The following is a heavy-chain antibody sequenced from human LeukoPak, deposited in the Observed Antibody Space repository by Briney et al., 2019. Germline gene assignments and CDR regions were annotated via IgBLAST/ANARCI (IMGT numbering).Heavy chain of an antibody. J-gene: IGHJ5*02. CDR2: IYYSGTT. D-gene: IGHD2-15*01. Sequence: PSQTLSLTCTVSGDSIISGNYYWSWIRQHPGKGLEWIGYIYYSGTTYYNPSLNSRVTISVDTSKNQFSLKLSSVTAADTAVYYCARAASCSGGSCFWFDPWGQGTLVTVSS. CDR3: ARAASCSGGSCFWFDP. V-gene: IGHV4-30-4*08. CDR1: GDSIISGNYY.